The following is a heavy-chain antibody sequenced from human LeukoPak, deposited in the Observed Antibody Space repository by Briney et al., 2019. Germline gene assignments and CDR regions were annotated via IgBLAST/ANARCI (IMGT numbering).Heavy chain of an antibody. V-gene: IGHV4-34*01. CDR2: INHSGST. J-gene: IGHJ4*02. Sequence: SETLSLTCAVYGGSFSGYYWSWIRQPPGKGLEWIGEINHSGSTNYNPSLKSRVTISVDTSKNQFSLKLSSVTAADTAVYYCARQSPKVRGVIGVYFDYWGQGTLVTVSS. CDR3: ARQSPKVRGVIGVYFDY. CDR1: GGSFSGYY. D-gene: IGHD3-10*01.